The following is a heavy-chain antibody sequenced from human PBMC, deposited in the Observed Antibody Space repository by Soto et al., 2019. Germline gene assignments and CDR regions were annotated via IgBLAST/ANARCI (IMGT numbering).Heavy chain of an antibody. D-gene: IGHD2-15*01. J-gene: IGHJ4*02. CDR1: GYTFPKYG. CDR3: ASSRRDCSGDTCYSDFDY. Sequence: QVQLVQSGAEVKRPGDSVKVSCKASGYTFPKYGINWVRQAPGQGLEWMGWITAHNGKTNYAQNVQGRVSMNRDTSPMITYLELRSLRSDDTAKYFCASSRRDCSGDTCYSDFDYWGQGTLVTVSS. CDR2: ITAHNGKT. V-gene: IGHV1-18*01.